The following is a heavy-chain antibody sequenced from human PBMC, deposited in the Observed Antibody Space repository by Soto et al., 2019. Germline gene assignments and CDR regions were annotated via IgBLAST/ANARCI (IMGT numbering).Heavy chain of an antibody. CDR1: GFSLSNARMG. Sequence: QVTLKESGPVLVKPTETLTLTCTVSGFSLSNARMGVSWIRQPPGKALEWLAHIFSNDEKSYSTSLKSRLTFPKYTSKSQLVLTMTIMDPVDTATYYRARMIGLYSCYDYGGYYYYGMDVWGQGTTVTVSS. J-gene: IGHJ6*02. D-gene: IGHD5-12*01. CDR3: ARMIGLYSCYDYGGYYYYGMDV. CDR2: IFSNDEK. V-gene: IGHV2-26*01.